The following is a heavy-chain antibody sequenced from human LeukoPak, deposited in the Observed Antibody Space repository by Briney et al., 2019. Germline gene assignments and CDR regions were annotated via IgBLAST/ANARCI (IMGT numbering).Heavy chain of an antibody. V-gene: IGHV1-46*01. CDR1: GYTFTSHY. CDR3: ARGGGVRAAWGGFDY. D-gene: IGHD3-16*01. Sequence: ASVKVSCKASGYTFTSHYMNWVRQAPGQGLEWMGIINPSGGSTSYAQKFQGRVTMTRDTSTSTVYMELSSLRSEDTAVYYCARGGGVRAAWGGFDYWGQGTLVIVSS. J-gene: IGHJ4*02. CDR2: INPSGGST.